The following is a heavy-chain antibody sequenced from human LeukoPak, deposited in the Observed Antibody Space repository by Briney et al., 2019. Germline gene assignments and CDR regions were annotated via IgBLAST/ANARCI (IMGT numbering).Heavy chain of an antibody. CDR1: GYTFTGYY. D-gene: IGHD3-3*01. Sequence: ASVKVSCKASGYTFTGYYMHWVRQPPGQGLEWMGWITLNSGATNYAQKFQGRVTMTRDTSISTAYLELSRLRSDDTAVYYCARANFPLDAFDIWGQGTMVTVSS. V-gene: IGHV1-2*02. J-gene: IGHJ3*02. CDR2: ITLNSGAT. CDR3: ARANFPLDAFDI.